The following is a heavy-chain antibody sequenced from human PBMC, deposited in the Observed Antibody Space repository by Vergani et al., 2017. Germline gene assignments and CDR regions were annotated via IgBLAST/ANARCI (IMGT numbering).Heavy chain of an antibody. V-gene: IGHV3-30*18. Sequence: QVQLLESGGDVVQPGRSLRLSCAASGFTFSSYGMHWVRQAPGKGLEWVAVISYDGSNKYYADSVKGRFTISRDNYKNTLYLQMNSLRAEDTAVYYCAKDSLSDPRGYFDYWGQGTLVTVSS. D-gene: IGHD2-21*02. CDR2: ISYDGSNK. J-gene: IGHJ4*02. CDR3: AKDSLSDPRGYFDY. CDR1: GFTFSSYG.